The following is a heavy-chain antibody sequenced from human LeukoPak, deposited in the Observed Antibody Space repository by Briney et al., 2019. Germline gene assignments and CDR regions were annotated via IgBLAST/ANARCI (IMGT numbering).Heavy chain of an antibody. D-gene: IGHD6-19*01. Sequence: ASVKVSCKASNYTFTSYGISWVRQAPGQGLEWMAWINAYNGDTNYAQKLQGRVTMTTDTSTSTAYMELRSLRSDDTAVYYCARDGSGWYTRGTCDYWGQGTLVTVSS. CDR3: ARDGSGWYTRGTCDY. J-gene: IGHJ4*02. V-gene: IGHV1-18*01. CDR1: NYTFTSYG. CDR2: INAYNGDT.